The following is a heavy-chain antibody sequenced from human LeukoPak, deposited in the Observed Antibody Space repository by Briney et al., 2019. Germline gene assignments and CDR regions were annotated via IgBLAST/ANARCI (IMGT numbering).Heavy chain of an antibody. Sequence: GGSLRLSCAASGFTFSSYAMSWVRQAPGKGLEWVSAISGSGGSTYHADSVKGRFTISRDNSKNTLYLQMNSLRAEDTALYYCAKDISSGYYFDYWGQGTLVTVSS. V-gene: IGHV3-23*01. CDR3: AKDISSGYYFDY. CDR1: GFTFSSYA. J-gene: IGHJ4*02. CDR2: ISGSGGST. D-gene: IGHD3-22*01.